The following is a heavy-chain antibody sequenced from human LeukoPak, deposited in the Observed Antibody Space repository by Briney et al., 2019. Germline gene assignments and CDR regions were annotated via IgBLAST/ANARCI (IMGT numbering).Heavy chain of an antibody. D-gene: IGHD5-18*01. CDR1: GFTFSSYW. V-gene: IGHV3-7*01. CDR2: IKQDGSEK. CDR3: ASSTQAMVRRYYYYGMDV. Sequence: GGSLRLSCAASGFTFSSYWMSWVRQAPGKGLEWVANIKQDGSEKYYVDSVKGRFTISRDNAKNSLYLQMNSLRAEDTAVYYCASSTQAMVRRYYYYGMDVWGQGTTVTVSS. J-gene: IGHJ6*02.